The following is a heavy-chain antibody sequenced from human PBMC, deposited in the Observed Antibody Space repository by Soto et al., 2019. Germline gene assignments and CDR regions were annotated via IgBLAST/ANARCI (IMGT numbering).Heavy chain of an antibody. D-gene: IGHD4-17*01. J-gene: IGHJ6*01. CDR2: VSGRGGST. CDR3: AKDFTVATSLFFFYYGFDG. Sequence: VQLLESGGGLVQPGGSLRLACTASGFTFNHYAMSWVRQAPGKGLEWVSAVSGRGGSTKYADAVKGRFITSRDNTNSTLYLQMDSLRGEDTSVYYCAKDFTVATSLFFFYYGFDGWGQGTRVIVSS. CDR1: GFTFNHYA. V-gene: IGHV3-23*01.